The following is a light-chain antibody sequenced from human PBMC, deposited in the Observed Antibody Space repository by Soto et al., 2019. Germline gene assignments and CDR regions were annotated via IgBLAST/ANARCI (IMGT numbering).Light chain of an antibody. J-gene: IGKJ1*01. CDR1: QSVTNNF. CDR2: RAS. Sequence: PGERATLSCRASQSVTNNFLAWYQQKPGQAPRLLISRASSRATGIPDRFSGSGSGTEFTLTISSLQPDDSATYYCQQYESYSWTFGQGTKVDIK. CDR3: QQYESYSWT. V-gene: IGKV3-20*01.